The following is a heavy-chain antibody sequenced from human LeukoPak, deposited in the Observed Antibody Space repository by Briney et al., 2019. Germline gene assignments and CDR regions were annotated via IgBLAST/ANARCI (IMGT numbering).Heavy chain of an antibody. J-gene: IGHJ4*02. CDR3: ARDYYDSSGYYYAGGY. D-gene: IGHD3-22*01. Sequence: GGSLRLSCAASGFTFSSYSMNWVRQAPGKGLEWVSSISSSSSYIYYADSVKGRFTISRDNAKNSLYLQMNSLRAEDTAVYYCARDYYDSSGYYYAGGYWGQGTLVTVSS. V-gene: IGHV3-21*01. CDR2: ISSSSSYI. CDR1: GFTFSSYS.